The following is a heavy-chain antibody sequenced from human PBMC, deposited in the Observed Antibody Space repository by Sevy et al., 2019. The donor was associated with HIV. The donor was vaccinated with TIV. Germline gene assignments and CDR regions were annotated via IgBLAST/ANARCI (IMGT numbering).Heavy chain of an antibody. Sequence: ASVKVSCKASGYNFLSYGVTWVRQAPGQGLEWMGWISVYTGNTNYADKLQGRVTLTTDTSTSTAYMELRSLRSDDTAVYYCVRGRSNDILTGPSDYWGQGTLVTVSS. CDR2: ISVYTGNT. CDR3: VRGRSNDILTGPSDY. CDR1: GYNFLSYG. D-gene: IGHD3-9*01. V-gene: IGHV1-18*04. J-gene: IGHJ4*02.